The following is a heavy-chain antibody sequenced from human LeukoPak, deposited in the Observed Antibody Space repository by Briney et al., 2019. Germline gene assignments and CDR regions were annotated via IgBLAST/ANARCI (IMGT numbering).Heavy chain of an antibody. CDR1: GGSFSGYY. CDR3: ARNPYSSSWQRAFDI. V-gene: IGHV4-34*01. D-gene: IGHD6-13*01. Sequence: RSSETLSLTCAVYGGSFSGYYWSWIRQPPGKGLEWIGEISHSGSTNYNPSLKSRVTISVDTSKNQFSLKLSSVTAADTAVYYCARNPYSSSWQRAFDIWGQGTMVTVSS. CDR2: ISHSGST. J-gene: IGHJ3*02.